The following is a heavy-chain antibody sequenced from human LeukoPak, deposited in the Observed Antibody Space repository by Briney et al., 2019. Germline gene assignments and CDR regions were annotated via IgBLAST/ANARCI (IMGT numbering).Heavy chain of an antibody. D-gene: IGHD3-3*01. CDR3: AKGYWSGYYGLVAFDI. CDR2: ILENGSNQ. Sequence: GRSLRLSCAASGFTFSNYIMHWVRQAPGKGLDWVAVILENGSNQYYADSVKGRFTISRDNSKNTLYLQMNSLRAEDTAVYYCAKGYWSGYYGLVAFDIWGQGTMVTVSS. V-gene: IGHV3-30*04. J-gene: IGHJ3*02. CDR1: GFTFSNYI.